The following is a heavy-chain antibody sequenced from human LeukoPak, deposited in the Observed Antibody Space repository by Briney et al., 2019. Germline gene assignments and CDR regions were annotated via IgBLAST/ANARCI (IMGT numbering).Heavy chain of an antibody. CDR2: IYRSGST. CDR1: GGSFRGYY. CDR3: ARDNVWHLGF. J-gene: IGHJ4*02. Sequence: SETLSLTCAVYGGSFRGYYWSWIRQPPGKGLEWIGEIYRSGSTNYNPSLKSRVTISLDKSRNQFSLNLNSVTAADTAVYYCARDNVWHLGFWGQGILVTVSS. D-gene: IGHD5/OR15-5a*01. V-gene: IGHV4-34*01.